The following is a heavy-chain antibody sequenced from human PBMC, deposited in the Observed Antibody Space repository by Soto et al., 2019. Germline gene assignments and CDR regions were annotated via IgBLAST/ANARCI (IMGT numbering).Heavy chain of an antibody. CDR2: ISGSGGST. J-gene: IGHJ4*02. V-gene: IGHV3-23*01. Sequence: PGGSLRLSCAASGFTFSSYAMSWVRQAPGKGLEWVSAISGSGGSTYYADSVKGRFTISRDNSKNTLYLQMNSLRAEDTAVYYCAKGNDYVWGSYRSIDYWGQGTLVTVSS. CDR3: AKGNDYVWGSYRSIDY. D-gene: IGHD3-16*02. CDR1: GFTFSSYA.